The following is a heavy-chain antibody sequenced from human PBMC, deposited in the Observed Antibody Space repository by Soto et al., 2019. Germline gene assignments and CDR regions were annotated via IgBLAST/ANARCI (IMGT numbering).Heavy chain of an antibody. CDR2: ITTSGSDM. CDR3: ATWQGSLNFHY. J-gene: IGHJ4*02. CDR1: GFPFSTYE. Sequence: PGGSLRLSCAGSGFPFSTYEMNWVRQAPGKGLEWIAHITTSGSDMNYADSVKGRFTISRDNSKSSVFLQMNSLRPEDTAVYYCATWQGSLNFHYWGQGTLVTVSS. V-gene: IGHV3-48*03.